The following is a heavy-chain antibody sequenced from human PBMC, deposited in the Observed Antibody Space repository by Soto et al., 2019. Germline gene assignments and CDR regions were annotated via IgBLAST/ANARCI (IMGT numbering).Heavy chain of an antibody. CDR3: ARERSYGTHFDF. D-gene: IGHD5-18*01. V-gene: IGHV3-33*01. CDR2: IWNDGSSK. Sequence: GGSLRLSCAASGFTFSSYGMHWVRQAPGEGLEWVALIWNDGSSKYEADPVKGRLTISRDNSKDTLYLQMNSLRAEDTAVYYCARERSYGTHFDFWGQGTRVTVSS. CDR1: GFTFSSYG. J-gene: IGHJ4*02.